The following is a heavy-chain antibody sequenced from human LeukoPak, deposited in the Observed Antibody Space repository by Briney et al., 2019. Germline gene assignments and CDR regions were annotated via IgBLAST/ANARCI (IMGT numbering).Heavy chain of an antibody. D-gene: IGHD3-10*01. V-gene: IGHV4-30-4*01. CDR2: IYYSGST. CDR1: GGSISSGDYY. CDR3: ARVYYGSGSYPNFDY. J-gene: IGHJ4*02. Sequence: SQTLSLTCTASGGSISSGDYYWSWVRQPPGKGLEWIGYIYYSGSTFYNPSLKSRVTISVDTSKNQFSLKLSSVTAADTAVYYCARVYYGSGSYPNFDYWGQGTLVTVSS.